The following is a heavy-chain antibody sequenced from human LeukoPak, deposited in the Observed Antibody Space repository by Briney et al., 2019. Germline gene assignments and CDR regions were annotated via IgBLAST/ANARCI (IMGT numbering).Heavy chain of an antibody. J-gene: IGHJ4*02. CDR3: ARGGRKYYYDSSGYYYKY. V-gene: IGHV3-33*01. D-gene: IGHD3-22*01. Sequence: GRSLRLSCAASGFTFSSYGMHWVRQAPGKGLEWVAVIWYDGSNKYYADSVKGRFTISRDNSKNTLYLQMNSLRAEDTAVYYCARGGRKYYYDSSGYYYKYWGQGTLVTVSS. CDR1: GFTFSSYG. CDR2: IWYDGSNK.